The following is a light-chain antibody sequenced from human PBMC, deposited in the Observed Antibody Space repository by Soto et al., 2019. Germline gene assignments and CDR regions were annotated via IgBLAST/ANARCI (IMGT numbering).Light chain of an antibody. J-gene: IGKJ1*01. CDR1: QSVSSN. CDR2: GAS. V-gene: IGKV3-15*01. CDR3: QQYNSWPRT. Sequence: EIVMTQSPATLSVSPGERATLSCRASQSVSSNLAWYQHKPGQAPRLLFYGASTRATGIPARFSGSGSGTEFTLTISSLQSEDFAIYYCQQYNSWPRTFGQGTKVDIK.